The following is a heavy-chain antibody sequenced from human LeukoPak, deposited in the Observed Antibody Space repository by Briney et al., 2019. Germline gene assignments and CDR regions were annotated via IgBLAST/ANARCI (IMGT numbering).Heavy chain of an antibody. V-gene: IGHV4-34*01. Sequence: SETLSLTCAVYGGSFSGYYWSWIRQPPGKGLEWIGEINHSGSTNYNPSHKSRVTISVDTSKNQFSLKLSSVTAADTAVYYCARGQGYGSSWKSNWFDPWGQGTLVTVSS. CDR3: ARGQGYGSSWKSNWFDP. CDR1: GGSFSGYY. J-gene: IGHJ5*02. D-gene: IGHD6-13*01. CDR2: INHSGST.